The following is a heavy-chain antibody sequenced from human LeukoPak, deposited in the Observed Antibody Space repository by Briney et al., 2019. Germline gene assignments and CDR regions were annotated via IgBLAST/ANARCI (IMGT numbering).Heavy chain of an antibody. Sequence: SETLSLTCAVYGGSFGGYYWSWIRQPPGKGLEWIGEINHSGSTNYNPSLKSRVTISVDTSKNQFSLKLSSVTAADTAVYYCARGPPVWGIAAVRWGFDPWGQGTLVTVSS. CDR1: GGSFGGYY. J-gene: IGHJ5*02. D-gene: IGHD6-13*01. V-gene: IGHV4-34*01. CDR2: INHSGST. CDR3: ARGPPVWGIAAVRWGFDP.